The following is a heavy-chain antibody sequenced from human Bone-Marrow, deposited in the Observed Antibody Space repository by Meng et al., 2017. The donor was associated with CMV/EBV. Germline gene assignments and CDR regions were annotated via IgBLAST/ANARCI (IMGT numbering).Heavy chain of an antibody. CDR3: ARGAISQGWID. CDR2: IYHSGST. V-gene: IGHV4-38-2*02. J-gene: IGHJ4*02. CDR1: GYSISSGYY. D-gene: IGHD2-2*03. Sequence: SETLSLTCTVSGYSISSGYYWGWIRQPPGKGLEWIGSIYHSGSTYYNPSLKSRVTISVDTSKNQFSLKLRSVTAADTAVYYCARGAISQGWIDWGQGTLVTASS.